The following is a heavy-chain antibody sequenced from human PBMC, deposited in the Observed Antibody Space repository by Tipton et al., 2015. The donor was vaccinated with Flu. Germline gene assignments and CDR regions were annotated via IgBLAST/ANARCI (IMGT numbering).Heavy chain of an antibody. CDR3: MRDLRGRDS. CDR2: IYYSGNT. J-gene: IGHJ4*02. V-gene: IGHV4-39*07. Sequence: PGLVKPSETLSLTCTVSGGSITNSNYYWGWIRQPPGKGLEWIGSIYYSGNTFYNPSLKSRVTISVDTSKNEFSLKLSSVTAADTAVYYCMRDLRGRDSWGQGTLVTVSS. CDR1: GGSITNSNYY.